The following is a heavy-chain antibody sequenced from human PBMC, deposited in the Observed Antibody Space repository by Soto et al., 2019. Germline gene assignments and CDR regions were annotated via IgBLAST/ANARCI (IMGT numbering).Heavy chain of an antibody. D-gene: IGHD2-8*01. CDR1: GFTFNRYA. CDR3: VSWVSVHFDY. V-gene: IGHV3-23*01. CDR2: IIDDGGRA. J-gene: IGHJ4*02. Sequence: GGSLRLSCSASGFTFNRYAMSWVRQAPGKGLEWVSAIIDDGGRAYYADSVLGRFTISRDSSRNTVNLLMNRLRVEDTARYFCVSWVSVHFDYWGPGTLVTVSS.